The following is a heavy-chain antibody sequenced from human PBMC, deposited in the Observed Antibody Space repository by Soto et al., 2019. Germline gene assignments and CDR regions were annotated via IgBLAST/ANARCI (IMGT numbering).Heavy chain of an antibody. J-gene: IGHJ5*02. CDR2: TNHSEST. Sequence: QVQLQQWGAGLLKPSETLSLTCAVYGGSFSGYYWSWIRQPPGKGLGWIGETNHSESTNYNPSLKSRVTISVDTSKNQFSLKLSSVTAADTAVYYCARESRWGSSTPAPWGQGTLVTVSS. D-gene: IGHD6-13*01. V-gene: IGHV4-34*01. CDR1: GGSFSGYY. CDR3: ARESRWGSSTPAP.